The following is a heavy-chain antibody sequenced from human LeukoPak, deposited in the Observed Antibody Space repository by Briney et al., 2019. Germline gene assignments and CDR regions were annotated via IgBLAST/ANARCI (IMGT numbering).Heavy chain of an antibody. CDR3: ARLRPGDFDAFDI. D-gene: IGHD4-17*01. Sequence: ASVNVSCMASGYTFTSYDINWVRQAPGQGLEWMGWMNPNSDNTGYAQKFQGRVTITRNTSIRTAYMELSSLRSEHTAVYYCARLRPGDFDAFDIWGQGTMVTVSS. J-gene: IGHJ3*02. CDR2: MNPNSDNT. CDR1: GYTFTSYD. V-gene: IGHV1-8*03.